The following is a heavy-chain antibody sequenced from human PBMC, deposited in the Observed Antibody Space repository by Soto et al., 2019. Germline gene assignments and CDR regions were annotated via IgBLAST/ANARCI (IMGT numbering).Heavy chain of an antibody. D-gene: IGHD2-15*01. J-gene: IGHJ6*02. CDR2: IKSKTDGGTT. CDR3: TTDSGGLAYMNGGSYCSGGSCYPEYYGMDV. CDR1: GFTFSNAW. Sequence: GGSLRLSCAASGFTFSNAWMNWVRQAPGKGLEWVGRIKSKTDGGTTDYAAPVKGRFTISRDDSKNTLDLQMNSLKTEDTAVYYCTTDSGGLAYMNGGSYCSGGSCYPEYYGMDVWGQGTTVTVSS. V-gene: IGHV3-15*07.